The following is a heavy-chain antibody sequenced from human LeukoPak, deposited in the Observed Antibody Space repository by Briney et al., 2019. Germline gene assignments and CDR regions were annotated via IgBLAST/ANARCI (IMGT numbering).Heavy chain of an antibody. D-gene: IGHD3-22*01. CDR2: IYPGDSDT. CDR1: GYIFTSYW. CDR3: ARLMNYYDSSGYSPSAVDY. J-gene: IGHJ4*02. V-gene: IGHV5-51*01. Sequence: GESLKISCKGSGYIFTSYWIGWVRQMPGKGLEWMGIIYPGDSDTRYSPSFQGQVTISADKSISTAYLQWSSLKASDTAMYYCARLMNYYDSSGYSPSAVDYWGQGTLVTVSS.